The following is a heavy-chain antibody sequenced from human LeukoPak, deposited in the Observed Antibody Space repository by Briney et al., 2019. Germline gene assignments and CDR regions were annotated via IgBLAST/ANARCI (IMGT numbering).Heavy chain of an antibody. CDR2: ISAYNGNT. CDR3: ASTKRVTTPDSLDY. D-gene: IGHD4-11*01. V-gene: IGHV1-18*01. CDR1: GYTFTSYG. Sequence: ASVKVSCKASGYTFTSYGISWVRQAPGQGLEWMGWISAYNGNTNYAQKLQGRVTMTADTSTSTAYMELRSLRSDETAVYYCASTKRVTTPDSLDYGARGTLVTVPS. J-gene: IGHJ4*02.